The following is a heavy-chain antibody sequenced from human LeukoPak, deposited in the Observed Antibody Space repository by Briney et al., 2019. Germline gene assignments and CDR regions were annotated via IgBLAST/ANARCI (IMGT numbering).Heavy chain of an antibody. CDR3: ARGTRGSFSSIHD. D-gene: IGHD1-26*01. J-gene: IGHJ4*02. Sequence: ASVKDSCKASGYTFSDYYIHGVRPAPGQGLEWVGWINPNSGGTDSAQKLQGRVPITKDTSISPTYMELRTLTSDDTAVYYCARGTRGSFSSIHDWGQGTLVTVSS. V-gene: IGHV1-2*02. CDR2: INPNSGGT. CDR1: GYTFSDYY.